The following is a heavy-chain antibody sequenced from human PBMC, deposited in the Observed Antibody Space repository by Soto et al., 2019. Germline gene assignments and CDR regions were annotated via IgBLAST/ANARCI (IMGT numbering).Heavy chain of an antibody. CDR2: IIPIFGTA. D-gene: IGHD6-13*01. J-gene: IGHJ6*02. CDR3: ARYQQLVLKNGMDV. V-gene: IGHV1-69*13. Sequence: SVKVSCKASGGTFGSYAISWGGQAPGQGLEWMGGIIPIFGTANYAQKFQGRVTITADESTSTAYMELSSLRSEDTAVYYCARYQQLVLKNGMDVWGQGTTVTVSS. CDR1: GGTFGSYA.